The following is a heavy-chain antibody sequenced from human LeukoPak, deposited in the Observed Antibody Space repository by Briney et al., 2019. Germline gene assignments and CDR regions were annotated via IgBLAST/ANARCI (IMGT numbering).Heavy chain of an antibody. V-gene: IGHV4-59*01. CDR3: ARDSPPQYASSSAGFDY. Sequence: PSETLSLTCTVSGDSIRNYYWSWIRQPPGKGLEWIGYIYYRENTNYNPSLKSRVIISIDTSKNQFSLKMSSVTAADTAVYFCARDSPPQYASSSAGFDYWGQGTLVTVSS. CDR1: GDSIRNYY. J-gene: IGHJ4*02. D-gene: IGHD6-6*01. CDR2: IYYRENT.